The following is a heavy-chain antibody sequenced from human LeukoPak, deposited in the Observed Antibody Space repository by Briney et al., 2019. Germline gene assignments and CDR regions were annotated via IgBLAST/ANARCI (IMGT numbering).Heavy chain of an antibody. CDR2: INPSGGST. V-gene: IGHV1-46*01. CDR3: ARVDTSSDSSGFLDY. D-gene: IGHD3-22*01. Sequence: ASVKVSCKASGYTFTSYYMHWVRQAPGQGLEWMGIINPSGGSTSYAQKFQGRVTMTRDTSSRTVYMELSSLRSEDTGVYYCARVDTSSDSSGFLDYWGQGTLVTVSS. CDR1: GYTFTSYY. J-gene: IGHJ4*02.